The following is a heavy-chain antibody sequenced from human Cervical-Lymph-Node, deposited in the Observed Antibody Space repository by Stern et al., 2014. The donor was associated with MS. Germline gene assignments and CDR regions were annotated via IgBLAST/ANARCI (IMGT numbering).Heavy chain of an antibody. D-gene: IGHD3-22*01. CDR2: IWYDGSNK. J-gene: IGHJ5*02. CDR3: ARDANYYDSSGYYVDP. V-gene: IGHV3-33*01. CDR1: GFTFSSYG. Sequence: VQLEESGGGVVQPGRSLRLSCAASGFTFSSYGMHWVRQAPGKGLEWVAVIWYDGSNKYYADSVKGRFTISRDNSKNTLYLQMNSLRAEDTAVYYCARDANYYDSSGYYVDPWGQGTLVTVSS.